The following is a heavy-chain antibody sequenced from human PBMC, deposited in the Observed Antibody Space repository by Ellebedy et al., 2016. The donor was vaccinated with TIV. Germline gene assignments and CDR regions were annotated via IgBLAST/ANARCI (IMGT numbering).Heavy chain of an antibody. CDR3: ARVSRGQTNGSEYYMDV. D-gene: IGHD5-24*01. CDR1: GGSTSSNSSF. J-gene: IGHJ6*03. Sequence: MPSETLSLTCTVSGGSTSSNSSFWGWIRQPPGKGLEWIGNIYSSWNSDSHPSLKSRVTISADTSKSQFFLTLRSVTAADTAVYYCARVSRGQTNGSEYYMDVWGRGTTVTVSS. V-gene: IGHV4-39*07. CDR2: IYSSWNS.